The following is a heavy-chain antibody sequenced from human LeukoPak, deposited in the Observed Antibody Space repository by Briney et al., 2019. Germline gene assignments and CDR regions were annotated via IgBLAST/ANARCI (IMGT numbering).Heavy chain of an antibody. Sequence: PGGSLRLSCAASGFIVGHNYMSWFRQAPGKGLEWIGYISYSGSTSYNPSLKTRVSISPDTSQNQFSLKLSSVTAADTAVYYCARVIGGSGFNFEIWGQGTNVNVSS. V-gene: IGHV4-59*02. CDR2: ISYSGST. CDR3: ARVIGGSGFNFEI. CDR1: GFIVGHNY. J-gene: IGHJ3*02. D-gene: IGHD4-23*01.